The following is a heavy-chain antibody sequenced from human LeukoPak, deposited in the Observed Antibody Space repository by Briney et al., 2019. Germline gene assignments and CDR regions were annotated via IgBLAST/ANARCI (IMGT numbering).Heavy chain of an antibody. D-gene: IGHD2-21*02. V-gene: IGHV4-59*01. CDR3: ARRSVTAILWSNWFDP. J-gene: IGHJ5*02. CDR2: IYYTGST. CDR1: GGSINSYY. Sequence: PSETLSLTCTVSGGSINSYYWSWIRQPPGKGLEWIGYIYYTGSTNYNPSLKSRVTMSVDTSKNQFSLKLNSVTAADTAVYYCARRSVTAILWSNWFDPWGQGTLVTVSS.